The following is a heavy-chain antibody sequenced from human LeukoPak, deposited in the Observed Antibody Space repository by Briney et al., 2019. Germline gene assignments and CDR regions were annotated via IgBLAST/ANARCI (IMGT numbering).Heavy chain of an antibody. V-gene: IGHV3-9*01. J-gene: IGHJ1*01. Sequence: GKSPRLSCTGSGFPFNDYAMHWVRQAPGKGLEWVSRINWNSGSVDYADSVRGRFTISRDNAKNSLYLQVNSLRAEDTAFYYCVRDKNPGVASLGNFQHWGQGTLVTVSS. CDR2: INWNSGSV. CDR3: VRDKNPGVASLGNFQH. D-gene: IGHD6-13*01. CDR1: GFPFNDYA.